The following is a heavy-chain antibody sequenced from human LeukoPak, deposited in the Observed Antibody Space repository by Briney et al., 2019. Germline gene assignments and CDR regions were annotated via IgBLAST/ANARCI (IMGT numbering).Heavy chain of an antibody. CDR3: ARDLPQWDYSNYRSYYYYGMDV. J-gene: IGHJ6*02. V-gene: IGHV4-59*01. CDR1: GGSISSYY. Sequence: PSETLSLTCTVSGGSISSYYWSWIRQPPGKGLEWIGYIYYSGSTNYNPSLKSRVTISVDTSKNQFSLKLSSVTAADTAVYYCARDLPQWDYSNYRSYYYYGMDVWGQGTTVTVSS. CDR2: IYYSGST. D-gene: IGHD4-11*01.